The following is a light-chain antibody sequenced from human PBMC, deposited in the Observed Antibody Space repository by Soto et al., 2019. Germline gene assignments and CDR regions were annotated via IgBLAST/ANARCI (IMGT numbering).Light chain of an antibody. Sequence: QSVLTQPPSASGTPGQRVTISCSGSSSNIGSNTVNWYQQLPGTAPKLLIHANNQRPSGVPDRFSGSKSGTSASLANSWLQSEEADYYCAAWDDNLNGYVFGTGTKLTVL. J-gene: IGLJ1*01. CDR2: ANN. CDR3: AAWDDNLNGYV. V-gene: IGLV1-44*01. CDR1: SSNIGSNT.